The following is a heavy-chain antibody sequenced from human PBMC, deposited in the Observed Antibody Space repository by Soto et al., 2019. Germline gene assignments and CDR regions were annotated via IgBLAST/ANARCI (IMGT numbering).Heavy chain of an antibody. CDR1: GASSSNYH. CDR2: IYYRGT. CDR3: ALGGFNYGRSFDF. D-gene: IGHD5-18*01. Sequence: SETLSLTCTVSGASSSNYHWNWIRQPPGKGLEWIGVIYYRGTYYNPSLTGRVSMSLDTAKTQYSLNLKSVNTSDTGVYFCALGGFNYGRSFDFWGHGTQVTLSS. V-gene: IGHV4-59*01. J-gene: IGHJ4*01.